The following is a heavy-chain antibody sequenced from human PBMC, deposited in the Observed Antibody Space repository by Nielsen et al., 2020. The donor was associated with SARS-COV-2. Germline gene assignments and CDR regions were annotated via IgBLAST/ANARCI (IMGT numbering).Heavy chain of an antibody. CDR3: AKNCGGDCYSNWFDP. V-gene: IGHV3-7*01. Sequence: GGSLRLSCAASGFTFSSYWMSWVRQAPGKGLEWVANIKQDGSEKYYADSVKGRFTISRDNSKNTLYLQMNSLRAEDTAVYYCAKNCGGDCYSNWFDPWGQGTLVTVSS. CDR1: GFTFSSYW. D-gene: IGHD2-21*02. CDR2: IKQDGSEK. J-gene: IGHJ5*02.